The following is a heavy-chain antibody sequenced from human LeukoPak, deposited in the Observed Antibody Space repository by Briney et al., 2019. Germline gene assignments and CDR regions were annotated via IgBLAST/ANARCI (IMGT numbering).Heavy chain of an antibody. Sequence: PSETLSLTCTVSGGSISNYFWSWIRQPAGKGLEWIGRIHDNGGSNHNPSLKSRVTMSLDTSRNQVSQKLASVTAADTAVYYCARAPSGCGGTCPSDHWGPGTQATVSS. J-gene: IGHJ4*02. D-gene: IGHD2-15*01. CDR1: GGSISNYF. CDR3: ARAPSGCGGTCPSDH. V-gene: IGHV4-4*07. CDR2: IHDNGGS.